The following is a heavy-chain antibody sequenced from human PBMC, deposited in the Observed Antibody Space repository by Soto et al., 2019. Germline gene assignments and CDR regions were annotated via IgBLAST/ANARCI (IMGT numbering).Heavy chain of an antibody. V-gene: IGHV4-59*01. CDR2: IYYSGST. D-gene: IGHD3-16*01. CDR1: GGSISSYY. CDR3: ARDLKRWDNWFDP. J-gene: IGHJ5*02. Sequence: TSETLSLTCTVSGGSISSYYWSWIRQPPGKGLEWIGYIYYSGSTNYYPSPKSRVIISVDTSKNQFSLKLSSVTAADTAVYHCARDLKRWDNWFDPWGQGTLVTVSS.